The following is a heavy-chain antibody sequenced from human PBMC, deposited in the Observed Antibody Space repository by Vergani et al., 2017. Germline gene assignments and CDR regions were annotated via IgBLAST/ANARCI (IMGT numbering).Heavy chain of an antibody. CDR1: GYTFTGYY. CDR3: ARDRSPXGTIFGVVPYYMDV. Sequence: QVQLVQSGAEVKKPGASVEVSCKASGYTFTGYYMHWVRQAPGQGLEWMGWINPNSGGTNYAQKFQGRVTMTRDTSISTAYMELSRLRSDDTAVYYCARDRSPXGTIFGVVPYYMDVWGKGTTVTVSS. D-gene: IGHD3-3*01. J-gene: IGHJ6*03. V-gene: IGHV1-2*02. CDR2: INPNSGGT.